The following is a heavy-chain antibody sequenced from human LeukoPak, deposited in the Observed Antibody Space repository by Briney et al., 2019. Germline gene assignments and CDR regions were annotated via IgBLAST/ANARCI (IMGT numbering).Heavy chain of an antibody. Sequence: SLRLSCAASGFTFDDYAMHWVRQAPGKGLEWVSGISWNSGSIGYADSVKGRFTISRDNSKNTLYLQMNSLRAEDTAVYYCAKEEGYYYDSSGYYPFDYWGQGTLVTVSS. CDR3: AKEEGYYYDSSGYYPFDY. V-gene: IGHV3-9*01. J-gene: IGHJ4*02. D-gene: IGHD3-22*01. CDR2: ISWNSGSI. CDR1: GFTFDDYA.